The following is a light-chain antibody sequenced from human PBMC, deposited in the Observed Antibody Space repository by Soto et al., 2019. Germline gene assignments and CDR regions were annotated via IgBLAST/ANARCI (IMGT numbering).Light chain of an antibody. CDR1: QGISSY. J-gene: IGKJ1*01. CDR3: QQLNSYPRT. V-gene: IGKV1-9*01. CDR2: AAS. Sequence: DIQLTQSPSFLSASVGDRVTITCRASQGISSYLAWYQQKPGKAPKLLIYAASTLQSGVPSRFSGSGSGTEFPLTSSSLQPEDFATYYCQQLNSYPRTFGQGTKVEIK.